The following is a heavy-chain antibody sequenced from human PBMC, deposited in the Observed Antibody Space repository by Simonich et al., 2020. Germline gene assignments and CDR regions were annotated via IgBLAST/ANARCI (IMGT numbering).Heavy chain of an antibody. V-gene: IGHV4-34*01. CDR1: GGSFSGYY. CDR2: INHSGST. D-gene: IGHD5-18*01. J-gene: IGHJ4*02. Sequence: QVQLQQWGAGLLKPSETLSLTCAVYGGSFSGYYWSWIRQPPGKGLEWIGEINHSGSTNYNPSLNSRVTISVDKSKNQFSLKLSSVTAADTAVYYCARVPFTAMVLFDYWGQGTLVTVSS. CDR3: ARVPFTAMVLFDY.